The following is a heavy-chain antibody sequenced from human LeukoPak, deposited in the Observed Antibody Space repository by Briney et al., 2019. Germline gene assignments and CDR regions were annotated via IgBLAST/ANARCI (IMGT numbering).Heavy chain of an antibody. CDR2: IHSGGRT. D-gene: IGHD3-3*01. J-gene: IGHJ4*02. CDR1: GFSVTNNY. V-gene: IGHV3-66*01. Sequence: YPGGSLRLSCEAFGFSVTNNYLSCVRQRPGKGLEWVSVIHSGGRTKYAASVRDRFTISRDPAKNTVYLQMNSLRVDDTAAYYCARPGSASGYWVQWGQGTLVTVSS. CDR3: ARPGSASGYWVQ.